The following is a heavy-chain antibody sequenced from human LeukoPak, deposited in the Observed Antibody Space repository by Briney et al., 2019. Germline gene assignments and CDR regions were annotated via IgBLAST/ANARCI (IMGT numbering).Heavy chain of an antibody. J-gene: IGHJ4*02. CDR3: ARDMGYFDSSGHYYFDY. Sequence: PGGSLRLSCAASGFTFSTYYMSWVRQAPGKGLEWVSGIYWNGGSTGYADSVKGRFTISRDNAKNSLYLQMNSLRAEDTAFYYCARDMGYFDSSGHYYFDYWGQGTLVTVSS. CDR2: IYWNGGST. D-gene: IGHD3-22*01. V-gene: IGHV3-20*04. CDR1: GFTFSTYY.